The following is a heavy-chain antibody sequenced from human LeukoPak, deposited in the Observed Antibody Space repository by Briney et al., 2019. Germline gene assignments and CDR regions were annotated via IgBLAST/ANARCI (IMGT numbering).Heavy chain of an antibody. D-gene: IGHD3-22*01. CDR2: IYYSGST. Sequence: SETLSLTCTVSGGSISSYYWSWIRQPPGKGLEWIGYIYYSGSTNYNPSLKSRVTISVDTSKNQFSLKLSSVTAADTAVYYCARHNYYDSSGNNWFDPWGQGTLVTVSS. CDR1: GGSISSYY. V-gene: IGHV4-59*08. J-gene: IGHJ5*02. CDR3: ARHNYYDSSGNNWFDP.